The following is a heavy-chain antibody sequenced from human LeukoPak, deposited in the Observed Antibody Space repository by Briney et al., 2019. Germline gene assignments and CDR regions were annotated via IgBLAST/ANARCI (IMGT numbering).Heavy chain of an antibody. CDR3: ANGGDVSTWGSFLH. CDR2: IYYTGST. V-gene: IGHV4-59*03. D-gene: IGHD2-2*01. Sequence: SETLCLTCTVSGGSITSFYWNWIRQAPGKGLEWIGYIYYTGSTNYNPSLKSRVTISVDTSKNQFSLKLSSVTTADTAVYYCANGGDVSTWGSFLHWGQGTLVTVSS. J-gene: IGHJ1*01. CDR1: GGSITSFY.